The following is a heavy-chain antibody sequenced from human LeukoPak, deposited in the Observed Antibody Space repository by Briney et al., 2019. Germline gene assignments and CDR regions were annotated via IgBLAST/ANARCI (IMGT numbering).Heavy chain of an antibody. V-gene: IGHV4-59*01. Sequence: SETLSLTCTVSGGSISSNYWSWIRQPPGKGLEWIGYIYHSGSTNYNPSLKSRVTISVETSKNQLSLKLSSVTAADTAVYYCARVTDYSNNYYYYIDVWGKGTTVTVSS. D-gene: IGHD4-11*01. J-gene: IGHJ6*03. CDR3: ARVTDYSNNYYYYIDV. CDR2: IYHSGST. CDR1: GGSISSNY.